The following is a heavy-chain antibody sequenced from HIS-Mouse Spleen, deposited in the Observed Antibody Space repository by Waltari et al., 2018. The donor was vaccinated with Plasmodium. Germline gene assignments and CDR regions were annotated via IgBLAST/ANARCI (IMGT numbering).Heavy chain of an antibody. V-gene: IGHV1-24*01. D-gene: IGHD5-18*01. J-gene: IGHJ6*02. CDR1: GYTLTELS. CDR3: GTDVQRGKYYYYGMDV. Sequence: QVQLVQSGAEVKKPGASVKFSCKVSGYTLTELSMHWVLQAPGKGLKWMGGLDPEEGETSEGQKIQGRATRTEDTHTDTAYMGLSRLRSEDTAVDYCGTDVQRGKYYYYGMDVWGQGTTVTVSS. CDR2: LDPEEGET.